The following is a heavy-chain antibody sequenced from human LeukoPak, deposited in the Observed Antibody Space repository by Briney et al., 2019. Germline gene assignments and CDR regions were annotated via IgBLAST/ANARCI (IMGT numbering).Heavy chain of an antibody. Sequence: PGGSLRLSCAASGFSVSSNYINWVRQAPGKGLEWVSSISSSSSYIYYADSAKGRLTISRDNAKNSLYLQMNSLRAEDTAVYYCARAVYGMDVWGQGTTVTVSS. J-gene: IGHJ6*02. CDR3: ARAVYGMDV. CDR2: ISSSSSYI. V-gene: IGHV3-21*01. CDR1: GFSVSSNY. D-gene: IGHD6-19*01.